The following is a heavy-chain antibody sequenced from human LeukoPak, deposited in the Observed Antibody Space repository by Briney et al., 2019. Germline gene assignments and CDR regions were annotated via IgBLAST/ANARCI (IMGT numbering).Heavy chain of an antibody. CDR3: ARGGPIVVVPAAILEAYYYGMDV. J-gene: IGHJ6*02. V-gene: IGHV1-46*01. CDR2: INPSGGSK. D-gene: IGHD2-2*02. CDR1: GYTFTSYY. Sequence: ASGRASCKASGYTFTSYYMHWVRQAPGQGLEWMGKINPSGGSKSYAQKFQGRVTMTRDTSTSTVYMELSSLRSEDTAVYYCARGGPIVVVPAAILEAYYYGMDVWGQGTTVTVSS.